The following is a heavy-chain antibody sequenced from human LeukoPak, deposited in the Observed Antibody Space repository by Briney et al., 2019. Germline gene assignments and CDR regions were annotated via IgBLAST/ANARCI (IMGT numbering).Heavy chain of an antibody. Sequence: SETLSLTCTVSGGSISSTNNYWAWIRQPPGKGLEWIGSISYSGSTSYNLSLKRRVTISIDTSKNHFSLRLTSMTAADTATYYCAKGTSSGWYYFDYWGQGTLVTVSS. D-gene: IGHD6-19*01. CDR1: GGSISSTNNY. V-gene: IGHV4-39*07. J-gene: IGHJ4*02. CDR2: ISYSGST. CDR3: AKGTSSGWYYFDY.